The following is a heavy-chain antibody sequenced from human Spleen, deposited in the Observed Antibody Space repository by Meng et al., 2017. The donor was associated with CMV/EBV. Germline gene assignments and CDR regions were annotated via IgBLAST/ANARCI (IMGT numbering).Heavy chain of an antibody. CDR3: ARDRNARFLEILDI. J-gene: IGHJ3*02. V-gene: IGHV3-21*01. CDR2: ISSGSGYI. CDR1: GFTFSSYS. D-gene: IGHD3-3*01. Sequence: GESLKISCAASGFTFSSYSMNWVRRAPGKGLEWVASISSGSGYIYYADSMKGRFTISRDNAKNSLYLQMNSLRAEDTAVYYCARDRNARFLEILDIWGQGTMVTVSS.